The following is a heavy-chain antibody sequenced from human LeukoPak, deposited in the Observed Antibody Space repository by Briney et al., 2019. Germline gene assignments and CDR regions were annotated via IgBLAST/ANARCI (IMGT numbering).Heavy chain of an antibody. Sequence: PSETLSLTCTVSGDSISSSRYYWAWIRQPPEKGLEWIGSIHYSGSTYYKPSLKSRVTISVDTSKKQSSLRLTSVTAADTAVYYCARHLGDSSGYYPVDQWGQGTLVTVSS. V-gene: IGHV4-39*01. CDR3: ARHLGDSSGYYPVDQ. J-gene: IGHJ5*02. CDR2: IHYSGST. D-gene: IGHD3-22*01. CDR1: GDSISSSRYY.